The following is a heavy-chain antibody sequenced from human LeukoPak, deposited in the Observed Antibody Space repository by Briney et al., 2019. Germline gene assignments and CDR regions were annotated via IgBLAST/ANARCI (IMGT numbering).Heavy chain of an antibody. CDR3: ARGSRRPRRTARLDY. V-gene: IGHV4-34*01. J-gene: IGHJ4*02. Sequence: PGKGLEWIGEINHSGSTNYNPSLKSRVTISVDTSKNQFSLKLSSVTAADTAVYYCARGSRRPRRTARLDYWGQGTLVTVSS. CDR2: INHSGST. D-gene: IGHD6-6*01.